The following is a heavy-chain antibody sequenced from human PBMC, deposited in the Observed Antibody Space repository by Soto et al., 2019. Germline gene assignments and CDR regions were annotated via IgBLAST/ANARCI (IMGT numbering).Heavy chain of an antibody. CDR3: AGAYDSSGYYYYYGMDV. CDR2: IIPIFGTA. Sequence: ASVKVSCKASGGTFSSYAISWVRQAPGQGFEWMGGIIPIFGTANYAQKFQGRVTITADESTSTAYMELSSLRSEDTAVYYCAGAYDSSGYYYYYGMDVWGQGTTVTVSS. D-gene: IGHD3-22*01. J-gene: IGHJ6*02. CDR1: GGTFSSYA. V-gene: IGHV1-69*13.